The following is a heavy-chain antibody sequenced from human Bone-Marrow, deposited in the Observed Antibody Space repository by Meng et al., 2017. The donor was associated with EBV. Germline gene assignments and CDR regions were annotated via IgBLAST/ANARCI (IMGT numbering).Heavy chain of an antibody. CDR1: GYTFRSYA. J-gene: IGHJ4*02. Sequence: QVPLVQSGAEVKKPGASVKVSCKASGYTFRSYAIHWVRQAPGQSLEWMGWIDVGNANTKYSQKFQDRVTITRETFASTVYMELSRLTSEDTAVYYCARRYYDVTGYYYFDFWGQGTLVTVSS. CDR2: IDVGNANT. CDR3: ARRYYDVTGYYYFDF. V-gene: IGHV1-3*01. D-gene: IGHD3-22*01.